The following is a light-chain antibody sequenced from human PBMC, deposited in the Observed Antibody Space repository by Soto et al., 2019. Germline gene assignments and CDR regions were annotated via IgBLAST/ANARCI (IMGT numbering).Light chain of an antibody. Sequence: DIQMTQSPSSLSASVGDRVTITRRASQSISSDLNWYQQKPGKAPKLLIYAASSLQSGVPSRFSGSGSGTDFTLTISSLQSEDFATYYCQQSYSTPPTFGQGTKLEIK. CDR3: QQSYSTPPT. V-gene: IGKV1-39*01. CDR1: QSISSD. J-gene: IGKJ2*01. CDR2: AAS.